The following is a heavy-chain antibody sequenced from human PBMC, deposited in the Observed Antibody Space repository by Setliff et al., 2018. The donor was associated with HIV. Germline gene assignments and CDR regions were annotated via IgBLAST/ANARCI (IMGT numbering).Heavy chain of an antibody. J-gene: IGHJ4*02. V-gene: IGHV1-46*01. CDR2: INPRSGST. CDR1: GYTFINYY. D-gene: IGHD3-10*01. CDR3: AKVMSITMVRGALGN. Sequence: ASVKVSCKASGYTFINYYIHWVRQAPGQGLEWMGLINPRSGSTNYAQKFQDRVTMTSDTSTRTVYMELSSLRSDDTAVYYCAKVMSITMVRGALGNWGQGTLVTVSS.